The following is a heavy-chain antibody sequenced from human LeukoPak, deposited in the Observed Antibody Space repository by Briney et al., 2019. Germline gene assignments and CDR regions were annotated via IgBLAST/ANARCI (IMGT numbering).Heavy chain of an antibody. D-gene: IGHD5-18*01. Sequence: GSLRLSCAASGFTFSSYAMSWVRQAPGKGLEWVSAISRSGGSTYYADSVKGRFTISRDNSKNTLYLQMNSLRAEDTAVYYCARSGRQLWSYYFDYWGQGTLVTVSS. CDR2: ISRSGGST. V-gene: IGHV3-23*01. CDR3: ARSGRQLWSYYFDY. J-gene: IGHJ4*02. CDR1: GFTFSSYA.